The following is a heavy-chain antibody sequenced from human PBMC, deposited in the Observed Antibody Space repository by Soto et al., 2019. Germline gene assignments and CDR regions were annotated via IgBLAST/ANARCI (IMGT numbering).Heavy chain of an antibody. CDR1: GDSVSSTIAA. V-gene: IGHV6-1*01. Sequence: SQTLSLTCAISGDSVSSTIAAWNWTRQPPSRGLEWLGRTYYRSKWYNDYPVSVKSRITINPDTSKNQFSLQLNSVTPEDTAVYYCAREEQQLPYYGMDVWCQAIKVTVSS. CDR3: AREEQQLPYYGMDV. J-gene: IGHJ6*02. D-gene: IGHD6-13*01. CDR2: TYYRSKWYN.